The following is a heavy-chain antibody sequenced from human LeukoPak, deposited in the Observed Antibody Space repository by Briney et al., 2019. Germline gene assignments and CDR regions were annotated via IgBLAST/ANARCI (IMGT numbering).Heavy chain of an antibody. Sequence: SETLSLTCTVSGGSISSYYWSWIRQPAGKGLEWIGRIYTSGSTNYNPSLKSRVTISVDTSKNQFSLKLSSVTAADTAVYYCARRNYDYVWGSYRYTGDFDYWGQGTLVTVSS. CDR1: GGSISSYY. D-gene: IGHD3-16*02. CDR2: IYTSGST. J-gene: IGHJ4*02. V-gene: IGHV4-4*07. CDR3: ARRNYDYVWGSYRYTGDFDY.